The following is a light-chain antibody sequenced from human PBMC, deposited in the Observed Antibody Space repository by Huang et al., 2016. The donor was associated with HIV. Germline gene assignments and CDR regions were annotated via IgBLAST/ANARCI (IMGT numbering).Light chain of an antibody. CDR2: VAS. CDR1: PSVSNY. J-gene: IGKJ2*01. V-gene: IGKV3-15*01. Sequence: EIVLTQSPATLSVSPGERATLSCRASPSVSNYLAWFQQKPGQPPRLLIYVASTRATGIPARFRGTGSGTAFTLTISSLQSEDFAVYYCQQYNDWYTFGQGTKLEI. CDR3: QQYNDWYT.